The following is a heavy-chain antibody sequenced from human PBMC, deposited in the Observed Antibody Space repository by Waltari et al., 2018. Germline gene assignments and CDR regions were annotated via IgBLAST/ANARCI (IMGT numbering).Heavy chain of an antibody. J-gene: IGHJ4*02. CDR3: ARPGAFVASRGNRFDY. Sequence: QVQLQQWGAGLLKPSETLSLPCAVSGGSFSGYYWSWIRQPPGKGLEWIGEINHSGSTNYNPSLKSRVIISVDTSKNQFSLKLSSVTAADTAVYFCARPGAFVASRGNRFDYWGQGTLVTVSS. CDR2: INHSGST. CDR1: GGSFSGYY. D-gene: IGHD1-1*01. V-gene: IGHV4-34*01.